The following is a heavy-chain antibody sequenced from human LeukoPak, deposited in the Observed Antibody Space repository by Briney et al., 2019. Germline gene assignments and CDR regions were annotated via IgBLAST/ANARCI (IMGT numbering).Heavy chain of an antibody. CDR2: INPNSGGT. J-gene: IGHJ6*03. D-gene: IGHD6-6*01. CDR1: GYTSTGYY. Sequence: GASVKVSCKASGYTSTGYYMHWVRQAPGQGLEWMGWINPNSGGTNYAQKFQGRVTITADESTSTAYMELSSLRSEDTAVYYCARLSSSSGYYYYYMDVWGKGTTVTVSS. V-gene: IGHV1-2*02. CDR3: ARLSSSSGYYYYYMDV.